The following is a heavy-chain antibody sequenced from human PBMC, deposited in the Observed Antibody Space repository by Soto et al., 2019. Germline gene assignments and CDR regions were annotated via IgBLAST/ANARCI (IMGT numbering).Heavy chain of an antibody. J-gene: IGHJ4*02. CDR3: ARGPPGSWSDY. Sequence: QVQLVQSGAEVKKPGSSVKVSCKASGGTFSSYTISWVRQAPGQGLEWMGRIIPILGIANYAQKFQGRVTITADKTTSTAYMQLSSMRSEDTAVYYCARGPPGSWSDYWGQGTLVTVSS. D-gene: IGHD6-13*01. CDR1: GGTFSSYT. V-gene: IGHV1-69*02. CDR2: IIPILGIA.